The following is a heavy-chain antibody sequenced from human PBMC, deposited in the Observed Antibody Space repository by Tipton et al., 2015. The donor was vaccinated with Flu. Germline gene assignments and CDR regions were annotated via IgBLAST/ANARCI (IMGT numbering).Heavy chain of an antibody. D-gene: IGHD4/OR15-4a*01. CDR3: ARDYTYGTNWHPVQCFDL. V-gene: IGHV3-30-3*01. Sequence: QVQLVQSGGGVVQPGRSLRLSCAASGFTFNNYVMYWVRQAPGKGLEWVAVISYDGSNKYYTDSVKGRFTSSRDNSKNTLYLQMSSLRPEDTAVYYCARDYTYGTNWHPVQCFDLWGQGTLVTVSS. CDR2: ISYDGSNK. CDR1: GFTFNNYV. J-gene: IGHJ4*02.